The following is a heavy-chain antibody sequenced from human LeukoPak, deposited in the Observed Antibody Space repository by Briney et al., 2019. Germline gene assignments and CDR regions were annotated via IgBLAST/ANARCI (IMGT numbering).Heavy chain of an antibody. D-gene: IGHD6-13*01. Sequence: SVKVSCKASGGTFSSYAISWVRQAPGQGLEWMGGIIPIFGTANYAQEFQGRVTITADESTSTAYMELSSLRSEDTAVYYCARDRYSSSWGTATYFDYWGQGTLVTVSS. J-gene: IGHJ4*02. CDR3: ARDRYSSSWGTATYFDY. CDR2: IIPIFGTA. V-gene: IGHV1-69*13. CDR1: GGTFSSYA.